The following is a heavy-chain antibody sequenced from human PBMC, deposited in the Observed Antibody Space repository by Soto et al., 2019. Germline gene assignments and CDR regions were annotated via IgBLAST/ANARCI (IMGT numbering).Heavy chain of an antibody. D-gene: IGHD5-12*01. J-gene: IGHJ6*02. CDR2: IIPIFGTA. CDR1: GGTFSSYA. Sequence: QVQLVQSAAEVKKPGSSVKVSCKASGGTFSSYAIIWVRHAPGQGLEWMGGIIPIFGTANCAQKSQGSVTITADESTSTAYMARSSLSSEDTVVCYCARGGSGDGYAPLNYYYGMEVWGQGTTVTVSS. V-gene: IGHV1-69*12. CDR3: ARGGSGDGYAPLNYYYGMEV.